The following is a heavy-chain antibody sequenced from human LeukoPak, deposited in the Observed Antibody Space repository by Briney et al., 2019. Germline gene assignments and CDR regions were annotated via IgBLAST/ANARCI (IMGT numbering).Heavy chain of an antibody. CDR3: ARDFRTQLDGYSPPYHFDY. V-gene: IGHV3-21*01. Sequence: ESGGSLRLSRAASGFTFSIHNMSWVRQAPGKGLEWVSSISSGSSHIYYADSMKGRFTISRDNAKNSMFLQMNSLRAEDTAVYYCARDFRTQLDGYSPPYHFDYWGQGALVTVSS. CDR1: GFTFSIHN. D-gene: IGHD5-24*01. CDR2: ISSGSSHI. J-gene: IGHJ4*02.